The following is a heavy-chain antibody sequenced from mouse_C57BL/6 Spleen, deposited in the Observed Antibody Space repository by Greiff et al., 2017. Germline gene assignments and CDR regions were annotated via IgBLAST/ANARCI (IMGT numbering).Heavy chain of an antibody. CDR2: INPNNGGT. CDR1: GYTFTDYN. J-gene: IGHJ2*01. Sequence: EVQLQQSGPELVKPGASVKMSCKASGYTFTDYNMHWVKQSPGKSLEWIGYINPNNGGTSYNQKFKGKATLTVNKSSSTAYMELRSLTSEDSAVYYRARPFITTVVATDYFDYWGQGTTLTVSS. CDR3: ARPFITTVVATDYFDY. D-gene: IGHD1-1*01. V-gene: IGHV1-22*01.